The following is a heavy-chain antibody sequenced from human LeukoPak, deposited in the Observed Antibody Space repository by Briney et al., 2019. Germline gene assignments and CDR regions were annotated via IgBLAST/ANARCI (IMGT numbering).Heavy chain of an antibody. Sequence: SETLSLTCTVSGGSISSYYWSWIRQPPGKGLKWIGYIYYSGSTYYNPSLKSRVTISVDTSKNQFSLKLSSVTAADTAVYYCASLRYYYDSSGYYSKAFDIWGQGTMVTVSS. J-gene: IGHJ3*02. V-gene: IGHV4-59*08. CDR3: ASLRYYYDSSGYYSKAFDI. CDR1: GGSISSYY. CDR2: IYYSGST. D-gene: IGHD3-22*01.